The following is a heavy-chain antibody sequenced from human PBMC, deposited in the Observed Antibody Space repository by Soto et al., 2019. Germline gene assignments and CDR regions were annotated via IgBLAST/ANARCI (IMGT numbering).Heavy chain of an antibody. CDR3: TTDLELADAFDI. J-gene: IGHJ3*02. V-gene: IGHV3-15*07. CDR2: IKSKTDGGTT. Sequence: VGSLRLSCAASGFTFSNAWMNWVRQAPGKGLEWVGRIKSKTDGGTTDYAAPVKGRFTISRDDSKNTLYLQMNSLKTEDTAVYYCTTDLELADAFDIWCPGTLVTVSS. D-gene: IGHD1-26*01. CDR1: GFTFSNAW.